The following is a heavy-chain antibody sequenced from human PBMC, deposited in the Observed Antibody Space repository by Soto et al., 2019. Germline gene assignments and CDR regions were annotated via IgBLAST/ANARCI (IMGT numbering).Heavy chain of an antibody. V-gene: IGHV1-69*13. D-gene: IGHD3-10*01. CDR1: GGTFRNHV. CDR3: ARDLEFRDGNISHLDY. Sequence: SVKVSCKASGGTFRNHVFNWVRQAPGQGLEWMGGIIPIIGTPNYAQKFQGRVTITADASTNTVYLEVSSLRSQDTAVYYCARDLEFRDGNISHLDYWGQGTLVTISS. J-gene: IGHJ4*02. CDR2: IIPIIGTP.